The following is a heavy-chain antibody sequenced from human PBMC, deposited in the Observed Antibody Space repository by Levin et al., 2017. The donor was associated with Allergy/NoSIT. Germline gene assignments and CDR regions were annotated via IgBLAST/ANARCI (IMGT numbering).Heavy chain of an antibody. CDR1: GYTFTAYY. CDR3: ASDSGSFAMDV. CDR2: INPNTGGT. D-gene: IGHD1-26*01. Sequence: ASVKVSCKASGYTFTAYYIHWVRQAPGQGLEWMGRINPNTGGTHYAQKFQGRVTVARDTSISTAYMELSSLTSDDTAMYYCASDSGSFAMDVWGQGTTVTVSS. V-gene: IGHV1-2*06. J-gene: IGHJ6*02.